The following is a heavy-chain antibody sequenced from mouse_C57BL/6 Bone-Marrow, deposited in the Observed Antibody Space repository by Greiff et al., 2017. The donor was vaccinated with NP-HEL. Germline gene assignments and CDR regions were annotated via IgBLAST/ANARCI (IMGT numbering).Heavy chain of an antibody. CDR2: ISNLAYSI. CDR3: ARHGYDYDVNYAMDY. V-gene: IGHV5-15*01. D-gene: IGHD2-4*01. J-gene: IGHJ4*01. CDR1: GFTFSDYG. Sequence: EVKLVESGGGLVQPGGSLKLSCAASGFTFSDYGMAWVRQAPRKGPEWVAFISNLAYSIYYADTVTGRFTISRENAKNTLYLEMSSLRSEDTAMYYCARHGYDYDVNYAMDYWGQGTSVTVSS.